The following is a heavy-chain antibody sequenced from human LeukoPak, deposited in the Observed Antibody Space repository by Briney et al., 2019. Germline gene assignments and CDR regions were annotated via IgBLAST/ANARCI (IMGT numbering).Heavy chain of an antibody. Sequence: SETLSLTCTVSDDSISDYYWSWIRQPPGKGLEWIGYIYTRGTTNYNPSPKSRVTMSADTSKNQFSLKLDSVTAADTAVYYCARSRPAPKEFDHWGQGTLVTVSS. J-gene: IGHJ4*02. CDR2: IYTRGTT. CDR3: ARSRPAPKEFDH. CDR1: DDSISDYY. D-gene: IGHD2-2*01. V-gene: IGHV4-4*09.